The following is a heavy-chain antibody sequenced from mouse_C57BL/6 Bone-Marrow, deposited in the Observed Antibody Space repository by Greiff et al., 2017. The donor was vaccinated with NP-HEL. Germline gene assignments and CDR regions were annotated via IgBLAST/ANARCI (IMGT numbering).Heavy chain of an antibody. V-gene: IGHV8-12*01. Sequence: QVTLKECGPGILQSSQTLSLTCSFSGFSLSTSGMGVSWIRQPSGKGLEWLAHIYWDDDKSYNQSLKSRLTIPKDTSRNQVFLKITSVDTADTATYYCARRANYYGSIWYFDVWGTGTTVTVSS. J-gene: IGHJ1*03. D-gene: IGHD1-1*01. CDR3: ARRANYYGSIWYFDV. CDR2: IYWDDDK. CDR1: GFSLSTSGMG.